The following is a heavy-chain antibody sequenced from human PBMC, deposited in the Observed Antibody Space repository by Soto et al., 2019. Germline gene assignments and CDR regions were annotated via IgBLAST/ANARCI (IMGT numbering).Heavy chain of an antibody. CDR2: IYWDDDK. D-gene: IGHD1-26*01. CDR1: GFSLSTYHMG. V-gene: IGHV2-5*02. J-gene: IGHJ4*02. CDR3: AHAGYYYLLTFDH. Sequence: QITLKETGPTLVRPAQTLTLTCDFSGFSLSTYHMGVAWIRQPPGKALEWLALIYWDDDKRYSPSLKDRLAISKDTSSNQVVLTITNIYPGDSATYFGAHAGYYYLLTFDHWGPLALVTVCS.